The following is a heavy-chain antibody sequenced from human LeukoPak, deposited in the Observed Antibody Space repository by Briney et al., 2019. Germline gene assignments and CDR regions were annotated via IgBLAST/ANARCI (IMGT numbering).Heavy chain of an antibody. CDR2: IYHSGST. CDR3: ARDGVGYSYGYSDY. D-gene: IGHD5-18*01. V-gene: IGHV4-38-2*02. Sequence: PSETLSLTCTVSGYSISSGYYWGWIRQPPGKGLEWIGSIYHSGSTYYNPSLKSRVTISVDTSKNQFSLKLRSVTAADTAVYYCARDGVGYSYGYSDYWGQGTLVTVSS. J-gene: IGHJ4*02. CDR1: GYSISSGYY.